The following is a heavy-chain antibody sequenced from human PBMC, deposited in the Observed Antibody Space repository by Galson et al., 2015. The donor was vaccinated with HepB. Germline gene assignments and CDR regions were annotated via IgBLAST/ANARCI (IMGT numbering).Heavy chain of an antibody. V-gene: IGHV4-4*02. CDR1: GGSISSRNW. CDR2: IYPSGTTSGTT. Sequence: SETLSLTCAVSGGSISSRNWWSWVRQPPGKGLEWIGEIYPSGTTSGTTNYNPSLKSRISISIDKSKNQFFLKLSSVTAADTALYYCAGEGGYTNYYYGMDVRGQGTTVIVSS. D-gene: IGHD5-18*01. CDR3: AGEGGYTNYYYGMDV. J-gene: IGHJ6*02.